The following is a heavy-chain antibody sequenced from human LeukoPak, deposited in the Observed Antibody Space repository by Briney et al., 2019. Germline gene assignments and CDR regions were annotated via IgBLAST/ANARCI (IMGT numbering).Heavy chain of an antibody. V-gene: IGHV3-11*04. CDR2: ISSSGSAI. D-gene: IGHD6-13*01. J-gene: IGHJ4*02. CDR1: GFTLSDYD. CDR3: SRGWGSSSNRHFDY. Sequence: GGSLRLSCAASGFTLSDYDMSCICQAPGKGLEWVSNISSSGSAIYYADSIKGRFTISRDNAKNSLYLQMNSLRAEDTAVYYCSRGWGSSSNRHFDYWGQGTLVTVSS.